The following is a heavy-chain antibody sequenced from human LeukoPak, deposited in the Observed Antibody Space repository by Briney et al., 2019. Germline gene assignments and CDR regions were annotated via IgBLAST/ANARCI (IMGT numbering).Heavy chain of an antibody. J-gene: IGHJ4*02. CDR3: ARGLGPPMGY. Sequence: PSETLSLTCTVSGGSLSSYYWSWIRQPPGKGLEWIGHIYFSGSTNYNASLQSRVTISVDTSKNQFSLKLSSVTAADTAVYYCARGLGPPMGYWGQGTLVTVSS. V-gene: IGHV4-59*01. D-gene: IGHD3/OR15-3a*01. CDR2: IYFSGST. CDR1: GGSLSSYY.